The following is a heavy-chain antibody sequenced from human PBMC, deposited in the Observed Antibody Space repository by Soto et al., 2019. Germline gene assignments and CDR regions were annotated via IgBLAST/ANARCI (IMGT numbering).Heavy chain of an antibody. CDR3: ARDSHSQQPNHRWGGCYMDV. V-gene: IGHV4-31*11. CDR2: IYFSGST. D-gene: IGHD6-13*01. CDR1: GGSISNGGYY. J-gene: IGHJ6*03. Sequence: QLQLEESGPGLVKPSQTLSLTCAVSGGSISNGGYYWSWLRQHPGKGLEWIGSIYFSGSTYYNPSLKSRVTMSVATPKNQCSLKLSSVTAADTAVYYWARDSHSQQPNHRWGGCYMDVWGKGTTVTVSS.